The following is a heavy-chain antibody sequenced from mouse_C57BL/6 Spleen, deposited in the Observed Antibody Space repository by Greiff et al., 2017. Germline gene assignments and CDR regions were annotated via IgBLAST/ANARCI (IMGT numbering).Heavy chain of an antibody. CDR1: GYTFTDYY. Sequence: EVKLQQSGPELVKPGASVKISCKASGYTFTDYYMNWVKQSHGKSLEWIGDINPNNGGTSYNQKFKGKATLTVDKSSSTAYMELRSLTSEDSAVYYCARMDYGSEGWDHYWGQGTTLTVSS. V-gene: IGHV1-26*01. CDR3: ARMDYGSEGWDHY. D-gene: IGHD1-1*01. CDR2: INPNNGGT. J-gene: IGHJ2*01.